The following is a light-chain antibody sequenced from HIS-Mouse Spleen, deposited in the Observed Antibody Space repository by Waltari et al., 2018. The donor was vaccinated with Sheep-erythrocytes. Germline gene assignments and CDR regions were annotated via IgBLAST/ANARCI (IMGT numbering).Light chain of an antibody. CDR3: CSYAGSYTWV. V-gene: IGLV2-11*01. CDR1: SSDFGGYNY. CDR2: DVS. Sequence: QSALTQPASVSGSPGQSVTISCTVTSSDFGGYNYVSWYQQHPGKAPKLMIYDVSKRPSGVPDRFSGSKSGNTASLTISGLQAEDEADYYCCSYAGSYTWVFGGGTKLTVL. J-gene: IGLJ3*02.